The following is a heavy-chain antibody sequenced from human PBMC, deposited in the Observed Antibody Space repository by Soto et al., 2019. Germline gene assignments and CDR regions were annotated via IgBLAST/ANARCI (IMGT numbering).Heavy chain of an antibody. D-gene: IGHD3-22*01. Sequence: GASVKVSCKASGDTFRSYSISWVRQAPGQGLEWMGGIIPIFDITNYAQKFQGRVTITADESTSTAYMELSSLGSDDTAVYYCARPDEGGYSSNHHYYYALDVWGQGTTVTVSS. J-gene: IGHJ6*02. CDR3: ARPDEGGYSSNHHYYYALDV. CDR1: GDTFRSYS. CDR2: IIPIFDIT. V-gene: IGHV1-69*13.